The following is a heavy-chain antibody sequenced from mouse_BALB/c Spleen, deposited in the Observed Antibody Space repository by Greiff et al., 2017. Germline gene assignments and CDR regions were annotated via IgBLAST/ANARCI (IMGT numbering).Heavy chain of an antibody. J-gene: IGHJ3*01. CDR3: VRVYDYDPAY. Sequence: EVQLVESGGGLVQPKGSLKLSCAASGFTFNTYAMNWVRQAPGKGLEWVARIRSKSNNYATYYADSVKDRFTISRDDSQSMLYLQMNNLKTEDTAMYYCVRVYDYDPAYWGQGTLVTVSA. D-gene: IGHD2-4*01. CDR2: IRSKSNNYAT. CDR1: GFTFNTYA. V-gene: IGHV10-1*02.